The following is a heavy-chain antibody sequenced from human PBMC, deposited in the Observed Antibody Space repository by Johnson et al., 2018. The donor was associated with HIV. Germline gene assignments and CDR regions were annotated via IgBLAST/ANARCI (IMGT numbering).Heavy chain of an antibody. V-gene: IGHV3-66*02. CDR2: IYRGGST. D-gene: IGHD2-8*02. CDR3: AREDPYDYSTGPDVFDI. J-gene: IGHJ3*02. Sequence: VQPGGSLRLSCAASGFTVSSNFMTWVRQAPGKGLEWVSVIYRGGSTYYADSVKGRFTISRDNSKNSLYLQMNSLRAEDTAVYYCAREDPYDYSTGPDVFDIWGQGTMVTVS. CDR1: GFTVSSNF.